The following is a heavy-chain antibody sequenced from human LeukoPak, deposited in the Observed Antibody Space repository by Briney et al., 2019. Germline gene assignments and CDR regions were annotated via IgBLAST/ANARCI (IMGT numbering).Heavy chain of an antibody. CDR1: GGTFSSYA. CDR3: ARVGGLDYVWGSYHLY. V-gene: IGHV1-69*05. D-gene: IGHD3-16*02. J-gene: IGHJ4*02. CDR2: IIPIFGTA. Sequence: GASVKVSCKASGGTFSSYAISWVRQAPGQGLEWMGGIIPIFGTANYAQKFQGRVTITTDESTSTAYMELSSLRSEDTAVYYCARVGGLDYVWGSYHLYWGQGTLVTVSS.